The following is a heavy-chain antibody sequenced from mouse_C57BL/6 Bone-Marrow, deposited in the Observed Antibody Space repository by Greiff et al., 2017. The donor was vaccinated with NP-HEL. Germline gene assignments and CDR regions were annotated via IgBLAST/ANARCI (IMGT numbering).Heavy chain of an antibody. Sequence: EVHLVESGGDLVKPGGSLKLSCAASGFTFSSYGMSWVRQTPDKRLEWVATLSSCGSYTYYPDSVKGRFTISRDNAKNTLYLQMSSLKSEDTAMYYCARLNWDWFAYWGQGTLVTVSA. CDR2: LSSCGSYT. CDR3: ARLNWDWFAY. V-gene: IGHV5-6*01. CDR1: GFTFSSYG. D-gene: IGHD4-1*02. J-gene: IGHJ3*01.